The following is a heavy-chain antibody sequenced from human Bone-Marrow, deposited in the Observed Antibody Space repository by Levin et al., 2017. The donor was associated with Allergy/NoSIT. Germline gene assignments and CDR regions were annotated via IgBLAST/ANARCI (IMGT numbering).Heavy chain of an antibody. CDR2: IYDSGST. Sequence: SETLSLTCTVSGGTVSIYDWSWIRQLPGKGLEWIGVIYDSGSTSYNPSLKSRVTISVDTSKNQFSLKLSSVTAADTAVYYCARGSLNRQLNDYWGQGTLVTVSS. CDR3: ARGSLNRQLNDY. J-gene: IGHJ4*02. CDR1: GGTVSIYD. V-gene: IGHV4-59*02. D-gene: IGHD3-16*02.